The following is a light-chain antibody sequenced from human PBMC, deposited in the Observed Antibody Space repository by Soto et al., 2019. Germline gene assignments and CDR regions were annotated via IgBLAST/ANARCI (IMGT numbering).Light chain of an antibody. V-gene: IGKV1-12*01. J-gene: IGKJ5*01. CDR2: AAS. Sequence: DIQMTQSPSSVSASEGESGSITCRASQGIRSWLAWYPPTRGKAPKLXIYAASNLQDGVPSRFGCRGAGPECTRTISSLQPEDVATYYCPQTNSSTLTFGGGTRLEIK. CDR3: PQTNSSTLT. CDR1: QGIRSW.